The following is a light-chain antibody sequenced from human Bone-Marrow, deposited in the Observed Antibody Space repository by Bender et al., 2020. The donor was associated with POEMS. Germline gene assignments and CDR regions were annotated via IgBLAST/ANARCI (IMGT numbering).Light chain of an antibody. CDR2: DVT. V-gene: IGLV2-14*02. CDR3: SSYTTSSTRV. J-gene: IGLJ3*02. CDR1: SSDVGSYNL. Sequence: QSALTQPASVSGSPGQTITISCTETSSDVGSYNLVSWYQQYPGKGPKVMIYDVTKRPSGVSRRFSGSRSGNTASLTISGLQAEDEADYYCSSYTTSSTRVFGGGTKLTVL.